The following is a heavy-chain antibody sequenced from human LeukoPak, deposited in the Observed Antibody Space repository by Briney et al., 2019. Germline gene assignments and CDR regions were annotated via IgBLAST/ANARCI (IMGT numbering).Heavy chain of an antibody. CDR2: INPSGDGT. D-gene: IGHD1-14*01. J-gene: IGHJ5*02. CDR1: GYTFNTNY. V-gene: IGHV1-46*02. CDR3: AKETPNTGWFDP. Sequence: ASVKVSCKASGYTFNTNYIHWVRQAPGQGLEWIGVINPSGDGTSYPQKFQGRVTLARDTSTSTIYMELGSLRSEDSAIYYCAKETPNTGWFDPWGQGTLVTVSS.